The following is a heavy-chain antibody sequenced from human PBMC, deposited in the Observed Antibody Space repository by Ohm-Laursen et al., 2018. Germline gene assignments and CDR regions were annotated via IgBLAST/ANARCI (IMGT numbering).Heavy chain of an antibody. CDR1: GFTFSSYW. D-gene: IGHD2/OR15-2a*01. Sequence: SLRLSCAASGFTFSSYWMHWVRQAPGKGLVWVSRINSDGSSTSYADSVKGRFTISRDNSKNTLYLQMNSLRAEDTAVYYCAKDLSAPLGAFDIWGQGTMVTVSS. CDR2: INSDGSST. J-gene: IGHJ3*02. V-gene: IGHV3-74*01. CDR3: AKDLSAPLGAFDI.